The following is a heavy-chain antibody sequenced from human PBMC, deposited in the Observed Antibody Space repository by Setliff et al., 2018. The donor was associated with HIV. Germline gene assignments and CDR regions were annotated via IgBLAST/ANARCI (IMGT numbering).Heavy chain of an antibody. CDR2: IYYSGSP. CDR1: GDSISSSSFY. V-gene: IGHV4-39*01. J-gene: IGHJ5*02. D-gene: IGHD3-10*01. CDR3: ATYADRESNRFDP. Sequence: SETLSLTCTVSGDSISSSSFYWGWIRQPPGKGLECIGTIYYSGSPHYNPSLKSRVTIGMDTSKNQVSLTLSSVTAADTAVYYCATYADRESNRFDPWGQGTLVTVSS.